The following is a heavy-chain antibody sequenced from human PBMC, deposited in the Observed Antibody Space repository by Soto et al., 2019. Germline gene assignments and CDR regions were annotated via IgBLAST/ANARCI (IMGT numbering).Heavy chain of an antibody. Sequence: SETLSLTCAVYGGSFSGYGWSWIRQPPGKGLEWIGEINHSGSTNYNPSLKSRVTISVDTSKNQFSLKLNSMTAADTAVYYCARHNYGSGSTYFDYWGQGTLVTVSS. CDR3: ARHNYGSGSTYFDY. J-gene: IGHJ4*02. CDR1: GGSFSGYG. D-gene: IGHD3-10*01. CDR2: INHSGST. V-gene: IGHV4-34*01.